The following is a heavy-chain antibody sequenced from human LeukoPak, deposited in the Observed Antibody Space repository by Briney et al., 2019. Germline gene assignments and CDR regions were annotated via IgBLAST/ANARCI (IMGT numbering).Heavy chain of an antibody. CDR3: ARDSSSSTRQDYYYYGMDV. Sequence: SGTLSLTCGVSGGSISSSNWWSWVRQPPGKGLEWIGEIYHSGSTNYNPSLKSRVTISVDKSKNQFSLKLSSVTAADTAVYYCARDSSSSTRQDYYYYGMDVWGKGTTVTVSS. CDR2: IYHSGST. V-gene: IGHV4-4*02. CDR1: GGSISSSNW. J-gene: IGHJ6*04. D-gene: IGHD2-2*01.